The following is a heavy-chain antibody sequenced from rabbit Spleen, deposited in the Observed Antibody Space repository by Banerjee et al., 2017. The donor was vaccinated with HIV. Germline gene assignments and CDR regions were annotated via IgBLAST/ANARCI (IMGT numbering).Heavy chain of an antibody. D-gene: IGHD4-1*01. J-gene: IGHJ4*01. CDR2: IRTDSDVT. Sequence: QSLEESGGDLVKPGASLTLTCTASGFSFSSSYYMCWVRQAPGKGLEWIGCIRTDSDVTYYATWAKGRFTISKTSSTTVTLQMTSLTAADTATYFCARGHIGSDWGDNLWGPGTLVTVS. CDR3: ARGHIGSDWGDNL. CDR1: GFSFSSSYY. V-gene: IGHV1S40*01.